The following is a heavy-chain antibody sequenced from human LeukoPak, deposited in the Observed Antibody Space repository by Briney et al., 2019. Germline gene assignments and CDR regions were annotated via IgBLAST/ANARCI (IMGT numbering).Heavy chain of an antibody. CDR2: IYTSGTT. CDR1: GGSISSYY. CDR3: ARDSFWTTRSRIDP. Sequence: SETLSLTSTVSGGSISSYYWSWIRQPAGKGLEWIGRIYTSGTTNYNPSLKSRVTMSVDTPKNQFSLKLSSVTAADTAVYCSARDSFWTTRSRIDPWGQRTLVTVSS. J-gene: IGHJ5*02. D-gene: IGHD2-15*01. V-gene: IGHV4-4*07.